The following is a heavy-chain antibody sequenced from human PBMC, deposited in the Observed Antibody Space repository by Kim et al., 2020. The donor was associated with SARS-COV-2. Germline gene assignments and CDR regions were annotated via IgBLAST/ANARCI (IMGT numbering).Heavy chain of an antibody. V-gene: IGHV1-24*01. CDR3: ATDQSEGYGGESPWAN. D-gene: IGHD2-21*01. CDR2: FDPEDGET. CDR1: GYTLTELS. Sequence: ASVKVSCKVSGYTLTELSMHWVRQAPGKGLEWMGGFDPEDGETIYAQKFQGRVTMTEDTSTDTAYMELSSLRSEDTAVYYCATDQSEGYGGESPWANWGQGTLVTVSS. J-gene: IGHJ4*02.